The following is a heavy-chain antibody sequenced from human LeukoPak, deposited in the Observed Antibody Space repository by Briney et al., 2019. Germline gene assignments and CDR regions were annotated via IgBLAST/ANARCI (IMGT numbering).Heavy chain of an antibody. CDR2: ISGSGVST. V-gene: IGHV3-23*01. CDR1: GFRFSSYA. D-gene: IGHD1-7*01. J-gene: IGHJ4*02. CDR3: AKDERNWNYNLASQTYD. Sequence: GGSLRLACAASGFRFSSYAMSWVRQAPGEGLEWVSAISGSGVSTYYADSVKGRFTVSRDNSKNTLYLQMSSLRAEDTAVYYCAKDERNWNYNLASQTYDWGQGTLVTVSS.